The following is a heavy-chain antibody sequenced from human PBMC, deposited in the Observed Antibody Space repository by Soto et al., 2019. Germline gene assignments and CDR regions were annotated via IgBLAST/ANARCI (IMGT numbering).Heavy chain of an antibody. CDR3: ARPMYYYDSSGYPIDY. J-gene: IGHJ4*02. CDR1: GYTFTSYA. V-gene: IGHV1-3*01. Sequence: ASVKVSCKASGYTFTSYAMHWVRQAPGQRLEWMGWINAGNGNTKYSQKFQGRVTITRDTSASTAYMELSGLRSEDTAVYYCARPMYYYDSSGYPIDYWGQGTLVTVSS. D-gene: IGHD3-22*01. CDR2: INAGNGNT.